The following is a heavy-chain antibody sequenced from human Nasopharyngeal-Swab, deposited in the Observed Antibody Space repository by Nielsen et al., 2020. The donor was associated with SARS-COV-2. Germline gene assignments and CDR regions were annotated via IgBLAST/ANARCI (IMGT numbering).Heavy chain of an antibody. Sequence: GESLKISCAASGFTFSSYAMSWVRQAPGKGLEWVSAISGSGGSTYYADSVKGRFTISRDNAKNSLYLQMNSLRAEDTAVYYCARGVFLEPLDYWGQGTLVTVSS. CDR3: ARGVFLEPLDY. CDR1: GFTFSSYA. CDR2: ISGSGGST. D-gene: IGHD3-10*01. V-gene: IGHV3-23*01. J-gene: IGHJ4*02.